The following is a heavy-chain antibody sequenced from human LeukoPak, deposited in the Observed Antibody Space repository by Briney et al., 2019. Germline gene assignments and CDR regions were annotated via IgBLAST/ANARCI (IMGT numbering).Heavy chain of an antibody. D-gene: IGHD3-22*01. CDR2: INPNSGGT. V-gene: IGHV1-2*02. CDR3: ARDRYDSSGYRFDY. J-gene: IGHJ4*02. CDR1: GYTFTVYY. Sequence: ASVTVSFTAAGYTFTVYYMHWVREAPGQGLEWMGWINPNSGGTNYAQKFQGRVTMTRDTSISTAYMELSRLRSDDTAVYYCARDRYDSSGYRFDYWGQGTLVTVSS.